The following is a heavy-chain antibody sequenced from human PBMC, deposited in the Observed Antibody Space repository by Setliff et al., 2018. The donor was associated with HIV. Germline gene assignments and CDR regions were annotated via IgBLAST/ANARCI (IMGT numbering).Heavy chain of an antibody. Sequence: GGSRRLSCAASGFSFRSYEMNWVRQAPGKGLEWVSYIRSSGSDKYYADSVKGRFTISRDNAKNSLYLQMNSLRAEDTAIYYCAADRIVLGDYWGQGTLVTVSS. CDR2: IRSSGSDK. J-gene: IGHJ4*02. D-gene: IGHD2-15*01. CDR3: AADRIVLGDY. V-gene: IGHV3-48*03. CDR1: GFSFRSYE.